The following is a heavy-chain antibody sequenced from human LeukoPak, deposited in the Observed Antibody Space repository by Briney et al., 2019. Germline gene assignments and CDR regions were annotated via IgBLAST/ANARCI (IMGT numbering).Heavy chain of an antibody. Sequence: SETLSLTCTVSAGSISGYYWSWIRQPPGKGLEWVGYIYHSGSTNYNPSLESRVTISVDTSKNQFSLNLNSVTAADTAVYYCAGLSRLTYFDPWGQGILVIVSS. V-gene: IGHV4-59*01. J-gene: IGHJ5*02. CDR2: IYHSGST. CDR3: AGLSRLTYFDP. D-gene: IGHD2/OR15-2a*01. CDR1: AGSISGYY.